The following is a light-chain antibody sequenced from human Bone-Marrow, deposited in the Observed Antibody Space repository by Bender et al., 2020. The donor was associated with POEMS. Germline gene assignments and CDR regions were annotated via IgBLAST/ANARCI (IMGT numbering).Light chain of an antibody. Sequence: QSVLTQPPSASGTPGQRVTISCSGGSSNIGAHAVNWYQHLPGTAPKLLIYSSHRRPSEVPDRFSGSRSGTSASLTISGLQADDEADYFCSSYSFNGTRYVFGTGTRVTVL. V-gene: IGLV1-44*01. CDR2: SSH. J-gene: IGLJ1*01. CDR3: SSYSFNGTRYV. CDR1: SSNIGAHA.